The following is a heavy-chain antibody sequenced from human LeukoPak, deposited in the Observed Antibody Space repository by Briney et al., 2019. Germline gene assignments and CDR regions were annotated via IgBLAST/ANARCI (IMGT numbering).Heavy chain of an antibody. CDR3: ARVVEIAVAGPGY. D-gene: IGHD6-19*01. V-gene: IGHV3-21*01. Sequence: KPGGSLRLSCAASGFTFSSYSMNWVRQAPGKGLEWVSSISSSSSYIYYADSVKGRFTISRDNAKNSLNLQMNSLRAEDTAVYYCARVVEIAVAGPGYWGQGTLVTVSS. J-gene: IGHJ4*02. CDR2: ISSSSSYI. CDR1: GFTFSSYS.